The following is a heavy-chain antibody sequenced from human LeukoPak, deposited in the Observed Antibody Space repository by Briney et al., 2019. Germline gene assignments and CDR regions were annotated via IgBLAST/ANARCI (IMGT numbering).Heavy chain of an antibody. CDR3: TTETIHNWNDREDY. J-gene: IGHJ4*02. CDR1: GFTFSNAW. Sequence: GGSLRLSCAASGFTFSNAWMSWVRQAPGKGLEWVGRIKSKTDGGTTDYAAPVKGRFTISRDDSKNTLYLQMNSLKTEDTAVYYCTTETIHNWNDREDYWGQGTLVTVSS. CDR2: IKSKTDGGTT. D-gene: IGHD1-1*01. V-gene: IGHV3-15*01.